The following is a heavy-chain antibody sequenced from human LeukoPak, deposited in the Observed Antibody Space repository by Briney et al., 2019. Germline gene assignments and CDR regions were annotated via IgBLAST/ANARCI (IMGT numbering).Heavy chain of an antibody. CDR2: ISYDGSNK. Sequence: GRSLRLSCAASGFTFSSYAMPWVRQAPGKGLEWVAVISYDGSNKYYADSVKGRFTISRDNSKNTLYLQMNSLRAEDTAVYYCARDSPPVAAAGYFDYWGQGTLVTVSS. J-gene: IGHJ4*02. CDR1: GFTFSSYA. CDR3: ARDSPPVAAAGYFDY. D-gene: IGHD6-13*01. V-gene: IGHV3-30-3*01.